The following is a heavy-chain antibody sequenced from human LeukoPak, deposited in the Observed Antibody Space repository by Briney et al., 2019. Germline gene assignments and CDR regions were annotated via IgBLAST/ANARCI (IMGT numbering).Heavy chain of an antibody. CDR1: GFTFSSYA. CDR3: ARDYYGSGSYFWVQRPIDS. V-gene: IGHV3-23*01. D-gene: IGHD3-10*01. Sequence: PGRSLRLSCAASGFTFSSYAMSWVRQPPGKGLEWVSAISGSGGSTYYADSVKGRFTISRDNSKNTLYLQMNSLRAEDTAVYYCARDYYGSGSYFWVQRPIDSWGQGTLVTVSS. J-gene: IGHJ4*02. CDR2: ISGSGGST.